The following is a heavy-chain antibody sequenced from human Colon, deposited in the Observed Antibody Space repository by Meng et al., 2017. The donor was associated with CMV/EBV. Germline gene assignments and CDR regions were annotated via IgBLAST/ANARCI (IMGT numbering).Heavy chain of an antibody. CDR3: ARARDRDGLYNFDS. Sequence: QVQLVPSGGEVKQPGSSVKASCRTSGGSVSNYAFSWVRQAPGQGLEWMGGIVPIFVTPNYAQKFQGRVTVTADESTSTAYMELSSLTSEDTVIYYCARARDRDGLYNFDSWGQGTLVTASS. CDR1: GGSVSNYA. V-gene: IGHV1-69*12. CDR2: IVPIFVTP. D-gene: IGHD5-24*01. J-gene: IGHJ4*02.